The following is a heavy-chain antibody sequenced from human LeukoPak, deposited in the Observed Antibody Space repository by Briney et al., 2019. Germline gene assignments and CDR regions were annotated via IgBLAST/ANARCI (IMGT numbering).Heavy chain of an antibody. V-gene: IGHV4-59*01. J-gene: IGHJ4*02. Sequence: SETLSLTCTVSGGSITSYYWSWLREPPGKGLEWIGFIYYSGITDDNPSLKSRVAISLDTSKNQFSLKLTSVTAADTAVYYCARLRALSYYDSSGDLYYFEYWGQGTLVTVSS. CDR3: ARLRALSYYDSSGDLYYFEY. CDR1: GGSITSYY. D-gene: IGHD3-22*01. CDR2: IYYSGIT.